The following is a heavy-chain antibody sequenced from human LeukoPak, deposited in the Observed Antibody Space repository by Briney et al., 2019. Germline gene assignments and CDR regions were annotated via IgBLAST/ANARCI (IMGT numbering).Heavy chain of an antibody. CDR2: ISGNGGST. CDR1: GFTFSSYG. Sequence: GGSLRLSCAASGFTFSSYGMNWVRQAPGKGLEWVSGISGNGGSTYYADSVKGRFTISRDNSKNTLYLQMNSLRAEDTAVYYCAKSNGYGLVDIWGQGTMVTVSS. V-gene: IGHV3-23*01. D-gene: IGHD3-10*01. J-gene: IGHJ3*02. CDR3: AKSNGYGLVDI.